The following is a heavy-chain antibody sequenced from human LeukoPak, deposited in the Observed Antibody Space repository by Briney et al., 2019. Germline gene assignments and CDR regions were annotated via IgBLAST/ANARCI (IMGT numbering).Heavy chain of an antibody. CDR2: IGTAGEI. CDR3: ARAAYSSTWYSRYFDL. Sequence: GGSLRLSCAASGFTFSSYGMHWVRQATGKGLEWVSGIGTAGEIYYPGSVKGRCTISRENAKNSLYLQMNSLRAGDTAVYYCARAAYSSTWYSRYFDLWGRGTLVTVSS. D-gene: IGHD6-13*01. J-gene: IGHJ2*01. V-gene: IGHV3-13*01. CDR1: GFTFSSYG.